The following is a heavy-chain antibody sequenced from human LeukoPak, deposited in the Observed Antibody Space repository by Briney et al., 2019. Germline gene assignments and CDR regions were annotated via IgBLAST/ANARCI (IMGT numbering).Heavy chain of an antibody. D-gene: IGHD4-17*01. V-gene: IGHV4-61*02. Sequence: PSETLSLTCTVSGGSISSGSYYWSWIRQPAGKGLEWIGRIYTSGSTNYNPSLKSRVTISVDTSKNQFSLKLSSVTAADTAVYYCARGVDDYGDYFDYWGQGTLVTVSS. CDR2: IYTSGST. J-gene: IGHJ4*02. CDR1: GGSISSGSYY. CDR3: ARGVDDYGDYFDY.